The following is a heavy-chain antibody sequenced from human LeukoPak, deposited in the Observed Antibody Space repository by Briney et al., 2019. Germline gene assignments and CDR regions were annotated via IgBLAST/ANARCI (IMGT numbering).Heavy chain of an antibody. CDR1: GYTFTGYY. CDR3: ARSLWFGEPKGY. D-gene: IGHD3-10*01. J-gene: IGHJ4*02. CDR2: INPNSGGT. Sequence: GASVKVSCKASGYTFTGYYMHWVRQAPGQGLEWMGWINPNSGGTNYAQKLQGRVTMTRDTSISTAYMELSRLRSDDTAVYYCARSLWFGEPKGYWGQGTLVTVSS. V-gene: IGHV1-2*02.